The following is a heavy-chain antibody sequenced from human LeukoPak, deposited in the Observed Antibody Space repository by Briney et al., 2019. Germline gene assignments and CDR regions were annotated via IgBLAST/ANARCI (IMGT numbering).Heavy chain of an antibody. D-gene: IGHD2-2*01. V-gene: IGHV3-74*01. CDR2: INSDGSGT. Sequence: GGSLRLSCAASGFTFSSYWMHWVRQAPGKGLVWVSRINSDGSGTSYADSVKGRFTISRDNAKNTLYLQMNSLRAEDTAVYYCARGNPTRQLLFYYYYGMDVWGQGTTVTVSS. CDR1: GFTFSSYW. J-gene: IGHJ6*02. CDR3: ARGNPTRQLLFYYYYGMDV.